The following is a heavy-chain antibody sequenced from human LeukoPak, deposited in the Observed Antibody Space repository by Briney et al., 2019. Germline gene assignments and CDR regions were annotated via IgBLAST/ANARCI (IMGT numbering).Heavy chain of an antibody. CDR3: ARRRYLSGYFDY. CDR2: ISGSGGTT. CDR1: GFTFSSYA. J-gene: IGHJ4*02. V-gene: IGHV3-23*01. Sequence: GGSLRLSCAASGFTFSSYAMSWVRQAPGKGLEWVSAISGSGGTTYYADSVKGRFTISRDNSKNTLYLQMNSLRAEDTAVYYCARRRYLSGYFDYWGQGTLVTVSS. D-gene: IGHD1-26*01.